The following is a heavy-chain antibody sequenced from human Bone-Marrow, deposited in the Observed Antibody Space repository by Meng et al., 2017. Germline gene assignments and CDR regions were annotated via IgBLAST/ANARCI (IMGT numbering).Heavy chain of an antibody. V-gene: IGHV7-4-1*02. CDR3: ARDDNGAPDY. CDR1: GYTFTRHA. Sequence: QVQLVQSGSELKKPGAEGKGSCKASGYTFTRHAINWVRQAPGQGLEWMGWMNTKTGNPTYAQGFTGRFVFSLDASVSTAYLQISSLKAEDTAMYYCARDDNGAPDYWGQGTLVTVSS. CDR2: MNTKTGNP. D-gene: IGHD1-14*01. J-gene: IGHJ4*02.